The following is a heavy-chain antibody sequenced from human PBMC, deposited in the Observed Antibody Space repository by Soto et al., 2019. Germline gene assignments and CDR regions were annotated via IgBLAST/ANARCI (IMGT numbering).Heavy chain of an antibody. CDR2: ISYDGSNK. J-gene: IGHJ4*02. CDR1: GFTFSSYA. D-gene: IGHD1-26*01. V-gene: IGHV3-30-3*01. CDR3: ARSPYLVVGATAFVY. Sequence: QVPLVESGGGVVQPGRSLRLSCAASGFTFSSYAMHWVRQAPGKGLEWVAVISYDGSNKYYADSVKGRFTISRDNSKNTLYLQMNSLRAEDTAVYYCARSPYLVVGATAFVYWGQGTLVTVSS.